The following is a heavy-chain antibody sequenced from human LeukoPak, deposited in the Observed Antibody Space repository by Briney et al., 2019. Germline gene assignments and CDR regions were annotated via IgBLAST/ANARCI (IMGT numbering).Heavy chain of an antibody. Sequence: GGSLRLSCAASGFTFSDYYMSWIRQAPGKGLEWTSYISSSGSSTNYADSVKGRFTISRDNAKNSLYLQMNSLRVEDTAVYYCARDLVHRSGEADYWGQGTLVTVSS. CDR2: ISSSGSST. J-gene: IGHJ4*02. CDR3: ARDLVHRSGEADY. V-gene: IGHV3-11*05. CDR1: GFTFSDYY. D-gene: IGHD3-22*01.